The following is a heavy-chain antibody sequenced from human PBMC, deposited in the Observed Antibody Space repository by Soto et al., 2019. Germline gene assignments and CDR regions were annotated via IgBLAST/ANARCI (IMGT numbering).Heavy chain of an antibody. J-gene: IGHJ4*02. CDR1: GFAFSAYE. D-gene: IGHD3-3*02. V-gene: IGHV3-48*03. Sequence: GGSLRLSCAASGFAFSAYEMNWVRQAPGKGLEWVSYISSSGNTIYYADSVKGRFTISRDNAKNSLFLQMDSLRVEDTAFYYCARSPFLECNWAQGTLVTVSS. CDR2: ISSSGNTI. CDR3: ARSPFLECN.